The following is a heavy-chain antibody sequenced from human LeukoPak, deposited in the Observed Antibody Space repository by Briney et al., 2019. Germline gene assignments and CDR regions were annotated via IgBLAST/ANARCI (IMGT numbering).Heavy chain of an antibody. J-gene: IGHJ4*02. Sequence: SGTLSLTCAVSGGSISSSNWWSGGRQPPGKGVEWIGEIYNSGSTNYNPSLKSRVTISVDTSKNQFSLKLSSVTAADTAVYYCARGGRRITMIVVAKGYFDYWGQGTLVTVSS. D-gene: IGHD3-22*01. CDR1: GGSISSSNW. CDR2: IYNSGST. CDR3: ARGGRRITMIVVAKGYFDY. V-gene: IGHV4-4*02.